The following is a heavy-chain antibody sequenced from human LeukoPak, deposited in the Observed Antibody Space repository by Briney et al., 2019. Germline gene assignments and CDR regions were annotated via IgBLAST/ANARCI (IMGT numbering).Heavy chain of an antibody. CDR1: GYTFTGYY. V-gene: IGHV1-2*02. J-gene: IGHJ5*02. CDR3: ARGGGITMVRGVWWFDP. Sequence: ASVKVSCKASGYTFTGYYMHWVRQAPGQGLEWMGWINPNSGGTSYAQKFQGRVTMTRDTPISTAYMELSRLRSDDTAVYYCARGGGITMVRGVWWFDPWGQGTLVTVSS. D-gene: IGHD3-10*01. CDR2: INPNSGGT.